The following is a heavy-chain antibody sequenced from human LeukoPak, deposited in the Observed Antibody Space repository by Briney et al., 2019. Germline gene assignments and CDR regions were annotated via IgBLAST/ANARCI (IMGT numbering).Heavy chain of an antibody. CDR3: ASTWNPNAFDI. CDR2: ISSSSSTI. V-gene: IGHV3-48*01. Sequence: GGSLRLSCAASGFTFSSYSMTWVRQAPGKGLEWVSYISSSSSTIYYADSVKGRFTISRDNAKNSLYLQMNSLRAEDTAVYYCASTWNPNAFDIWGQGTMVTVSS. J-gene: IGHJ3*02. CDR1: GFTFSSYS. D-gene: IGHD1-1*01.